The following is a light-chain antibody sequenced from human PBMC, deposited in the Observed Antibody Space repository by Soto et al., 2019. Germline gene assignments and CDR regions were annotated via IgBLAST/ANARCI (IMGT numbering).Light chain of an antibody. V-gene: IGKV3-15*01. Sequence: EIVMTQSPATLSVSPGERVTLSCRASQSINNKVAWYQQKPGQAPRLLIYGASTRATGISARFSGSGSGTEFTLTISSLQSEDFAVYYCQQSGYSPITFGQGTRLEIK. CDR3: QQSGYSPIT. CDR2: GAS. CDR1: QSINNK. J-gene: IGKJ5*01.